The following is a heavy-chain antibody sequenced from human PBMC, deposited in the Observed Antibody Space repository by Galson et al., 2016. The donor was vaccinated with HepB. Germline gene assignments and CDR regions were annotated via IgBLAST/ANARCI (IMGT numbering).Heavy chain of an antibody. CDR3: ARYVDYTNYFDS. CDR1: GYIFTNFW. J-gene: IGHJ4*02. Sequence: QSGAEVKKAGESLKISCKGSGYIFTNFWIGWVRQMPGKGLEWMGTIYPGDSDSRFSPSVQGQVTLSADKSINTAYLQWSSLKASGTAMYFCARYVDYTNYFDSWSQGTLVTVSS. CDR2: IYPGDSDS. V-gene: IGHV5-51*01. D-gene: IGHD2-2*02.